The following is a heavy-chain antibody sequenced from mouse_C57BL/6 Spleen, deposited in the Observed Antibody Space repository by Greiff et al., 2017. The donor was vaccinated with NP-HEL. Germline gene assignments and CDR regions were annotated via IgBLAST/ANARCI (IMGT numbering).Heavy chain of an antibody. D-gene: IGHD1-1*01. CDR3: ARRAQYYGSSSYAMDY. J-gene: IGHJ4*01. Sequence: VQLQQSGAELVMPGASVKLSCKASGYTFTSYWMHWVKQRPGQGLEWIGEIDPSDSYTNYNQKFKGKSTLTVDKSSSTAYMQLSSLTSEDSAVYYCARRAQYYGSSSYAMDYWGQGTSVTVSS. V-gene: IGHV1-69*01. CDR2: IDPSDSYT. CDR1: GYTFTSYW.